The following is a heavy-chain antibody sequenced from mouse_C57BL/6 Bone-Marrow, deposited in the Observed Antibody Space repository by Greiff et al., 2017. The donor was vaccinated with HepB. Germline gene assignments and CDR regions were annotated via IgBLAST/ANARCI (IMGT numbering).Heavy chain of an antibody. D-gene: IGHD2-4*01. CDR1: GYTFTSYW. CDR3: TRFYDYDSHWYFDV. V-gene: IGHV1-5*01. CDR2: IYPGNSDT. Sequence: SGTVLARPGASVKMSCKTSGYTFTSYWMHWVKQRPGQGLDWIGAIYPGNSDTSYNQKFKGKAKLTAVTSASTAYMELSSLTNEDSAVYYCTRFYDYDSHWYFDVWGTGTTVTVSS. J-gene: IGHJ1*03.